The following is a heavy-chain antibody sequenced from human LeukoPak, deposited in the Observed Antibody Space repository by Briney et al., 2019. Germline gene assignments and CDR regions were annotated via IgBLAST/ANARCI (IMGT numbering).Heavy chain of an antibody. CDR2: ISDSGGRT. Sequence: GGSLRLSCAVSGITLSNYGMSWVRQAPGKGLGWVAGISDSGGRTNYADSVKGRFTISRDNPKNTLYLQMNSLRAEDTAVYYCARDYYDSSGAGSLWGQGTLVTVSS. J-gene: IGHJ4*02. V-gene: IGHV3-23*01. D-gene: IGHD3-22*01. CDR1: GITLSNYG. CDR3: ARDYYDSSGAGSL.